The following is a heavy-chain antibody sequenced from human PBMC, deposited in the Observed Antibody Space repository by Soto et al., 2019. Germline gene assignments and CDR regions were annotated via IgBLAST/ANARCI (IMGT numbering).Heavy chain of an antibody. D-gene: IGHD2-15*01. CDR2: ISYDGSNK. CDR1: GFTFSSYA. J-gene: IGHJ6*02. CDR3: ARDWDIVILSVPIPNYNYGMDV. V-gene: IGHV3-30-3*01. Sequence: GGSLRLSCAASGFTFSSYAMHWVRQAPGKGLERVAVISYDGSNKYYADSVKGRFTISRDNAKNSVYLQVNNLRDEDTAVYYCARDWDIVILSVPIPNYNYGMDVWGQGTTVTVSS.